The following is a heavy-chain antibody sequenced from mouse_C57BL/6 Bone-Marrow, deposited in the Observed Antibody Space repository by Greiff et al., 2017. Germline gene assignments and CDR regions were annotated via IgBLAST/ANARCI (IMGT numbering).Heavy chain of an antibody. Sequence: EVMLVESGGDLVKPGGSLKLSCAASGFTFSSYGMSWVRQTPDKRLEWVATISSGGCYTYYPDSVKGRFTISRDNAKNTLYRRMSSLKSEDTAMYYCARPYYYGRSPRAYWGQGTLVTVSA. J-gene: IGHJ3*01. CDR3: ARPYYYGRSPRAY. D-gene: IGHD1-1*01. CDR1: GFTFSSYG. CDR2: ISSGGCYT. V-gene: IGHV5-6*01.